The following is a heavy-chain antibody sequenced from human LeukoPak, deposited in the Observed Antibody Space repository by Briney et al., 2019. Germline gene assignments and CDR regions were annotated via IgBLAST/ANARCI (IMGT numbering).Heavy chain of an antibody. Sequence: GGSLRLSCAASGFTFDDYGMSWVRQAPGKGLEWVSGINWNGGSTGYADSVKGRFTISRDNAKNSLYLQMNSLRAEDTALYYCARVGVRGLFYYFDYWGQGTLVTVSS. D-gene: IGHD3-10*01. V-gene: IGHV3-20*04. CDR2: INWNGGST. CDR1: GFTFDDYG. J-gene: IGHJ4*02. CDR3: ARVGVRGLFYYFDY.